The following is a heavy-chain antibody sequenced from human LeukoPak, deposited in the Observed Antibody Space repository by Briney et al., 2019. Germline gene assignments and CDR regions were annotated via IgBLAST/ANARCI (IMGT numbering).Heavy chain of an antibody. CDR3: AKGILSAHLDY. J-gene: IGHJ4*02. Sequence: PGGSLRLSCAASGFTFSDYYMSWVRQAPGKGLEWVSAISGSGDSTYNADSVKGRFTISRDNSKNTLYLQMNSLRAEDTAIYYCAKGILSAHLDYWGQGTLVTVSS. CDR1: GFTFSDYY. V-gene: IGHV3-23*01. CDR2: ISGSGDST. D-gene: IGHD2/OR15-2a*01.